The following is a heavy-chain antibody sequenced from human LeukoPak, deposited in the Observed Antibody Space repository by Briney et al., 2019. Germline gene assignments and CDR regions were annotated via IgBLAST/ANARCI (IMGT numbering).Heavy chain of an antibody. Sequence: SETLSLTCTVSGGSISSSSYYWGWIRQPLGKGLEWIGSIYYSGSTYYNPSLKSRVTISVDKSKNQFSLKLSSVTAADTAVYYCARHSPWGARSYFDSWGQGTLVTVSS. V-gene: IGHV4-39*01. CDR2: IYYSGST. CDR3: ARHSPWGARSYFDS. D-gene: IGHD3-16*01. J-gene: IGHJ4*02. CDR1: GGSISSSSYY.